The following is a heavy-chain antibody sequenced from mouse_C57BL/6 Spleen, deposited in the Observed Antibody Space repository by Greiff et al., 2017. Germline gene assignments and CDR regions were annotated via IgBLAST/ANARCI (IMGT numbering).Heavy chain of an antibody. D-gene: IGHD1-1*01. V-gene: IGHV1-18*01. CDR1: GYTFTDYN. J-gene: IGHJ3*01. Sequence: EVKLMESGPELVKPGASVKIPCKASGYTFTDYNMDWVKQSHGKSLEWIGDINPNNGGTIYNQKFKGKATLTVDKSSSTAYMELRSLTSEDTAVYYCARRNRDYYGSSSWFAYWGQGTLVTVSA. CDR2: INPNNGGT. CDR3: ARRNRDYYGSSSWFAY.